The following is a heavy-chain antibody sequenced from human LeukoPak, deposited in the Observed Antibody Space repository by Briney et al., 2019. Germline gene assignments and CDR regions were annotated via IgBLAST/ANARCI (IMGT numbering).Heavy chain of an antibody. CDR2: MNPNSGGT. V-gene: IGHV1-2*02. D-gene: IGHD5-12*01. CDR1: GYTFTSYD. J-gene: IGHJ4*02. Sequence: ASVKVSCKASGYTFTSYDINWVRQATGQGLEWMGWMNPNSGGTNYAQEFQGRVTMTRDTSISTAYMELSRLRSDDTAVYYCARELPYSGYAGRYLFDYWGQGTLVTVSS. CDR3: ARELPYSGYAGRYLFDY.